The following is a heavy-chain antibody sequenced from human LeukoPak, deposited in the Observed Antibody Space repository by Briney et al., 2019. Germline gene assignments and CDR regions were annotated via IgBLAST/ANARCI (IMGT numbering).Heavy chain of an antibody. J-gene: IGHJ3*02. D-gene: IGHD3-10*01. Sequence: PSQTLSLTCTVSGVSIGKTFYCWSWIRQPAGRGLEWIGRICTSGNTNYNPSLKSRVTISVDTSRNQFSLELNSVTAADAAVYYCARDRRYYYGPFDTWGQGAMVIVSS. V-gene: IGHV4-61*02. CDR1: GVSIGKTFYC. CDR3: ARDRRYYYGPFDT. CDR2: ICTSGNT.